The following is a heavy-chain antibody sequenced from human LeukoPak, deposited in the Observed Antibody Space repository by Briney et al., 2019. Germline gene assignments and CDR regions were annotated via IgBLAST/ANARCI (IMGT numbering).Heavy chain of an antibody. CDR1: GGSVSSTEFY. CDR2: IYYTGST. D-gene: IGHD3-9*01. J-gene: IGHJ4*02. CDR3: ARLSKGRSFDYIFDY. Sequence: PSETLSLTCTVSGGSVSSTEFYWGWIRQPPGKGLQWIGNIYYTGSTYYNPSLNSRVTMSVDTSQNRFSLKMTSVTAADTAVYYCARLSKGRSFDYIFDYWGQGTLVTVSS. V-gene: IGHV4-39*01.